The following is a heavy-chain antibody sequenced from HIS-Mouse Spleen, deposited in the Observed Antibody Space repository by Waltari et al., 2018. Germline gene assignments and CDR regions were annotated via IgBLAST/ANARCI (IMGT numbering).Heavy chain of an antibody. CDR1: GGSFRGYY. V-gene: IGHV4-34*01. CDR2: INHSGST. CDR3: ARGGSGITMVRGVIPSDAFDI. D-gene: IGHD3-10*01. Sequence: QVQLQQWGAGLLKPSETLSLTCAVYGGSFRGYYGSWIRPPPGKGLGWIGEINHSGSTNYNPSLKSRVTISVDTSKNQFSLKLSSVTAADTAVYYCARGGSGITMVRGVIPSDAFDIWGQGTMVTVSS. J-gene: IGHJ3*02.